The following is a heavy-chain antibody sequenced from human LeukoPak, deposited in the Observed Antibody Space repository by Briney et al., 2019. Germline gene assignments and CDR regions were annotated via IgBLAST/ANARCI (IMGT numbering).Heavy chain of an antibody. J-gene: IGHJ4*02. V-gene: IGHV3-9*01. Sequence: GGSLRLSCAASGFTFDDYAMPWVRQAPGKGLEWVSGISWNSGSIGYADSVKGRFTISRDNAKNSLYLQMNSLRAEDTALYYCAKDMASPDIVVVTAIDYWGQGTLVTVSS. CDR1: GFTFDDYA. CDR3: AKDMASPDIVVVTAIDY. D-gene: IGHD2-21*02. CDR2: ISWNSGSI.